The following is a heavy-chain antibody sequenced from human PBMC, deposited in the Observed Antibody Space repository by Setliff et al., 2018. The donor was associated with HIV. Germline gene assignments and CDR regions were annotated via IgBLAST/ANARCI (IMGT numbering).Heavy chain of an antibody. J-gene: IGHJ3*02. CDR2: IIPILGIA. CDR3: ARGAEGSYDAFDI. D-gene: IGHD1-26*01. Sequence: SVKVSCKASGGTLSSYAISWVRQAPGQGLEWMGGIIPILGIANYAQKFQGRVTITADKSTSTAYMELSSLRSEDTAVYYCARGAEGSYDAFDIWGQGTMVTVSS. V-gene: IGHV1-69*10. CDR1: GGTLSSYA.